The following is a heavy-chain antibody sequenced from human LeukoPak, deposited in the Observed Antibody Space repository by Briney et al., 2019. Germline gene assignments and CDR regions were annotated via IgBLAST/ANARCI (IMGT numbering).Heavy chain of an antibody. V-gene: IGHV3-23*01. CDR1: GGTFSSYA. CDR3: AKDHSSGWPDCFDY. Sequence: GASVKVSCKASGGTFSSYAMNWVRQAPGKGLQWVSTISGSGGSTYYADSVKGRFTISRDNSKNTLYLQMNSLRAEDTAVYYCAKDHSSGWPDCFDYWGQGALVTVSS. CDR2: ISGSGGST. D-gene: IGHD6-19*01. J-gene: IGHJ4*02.